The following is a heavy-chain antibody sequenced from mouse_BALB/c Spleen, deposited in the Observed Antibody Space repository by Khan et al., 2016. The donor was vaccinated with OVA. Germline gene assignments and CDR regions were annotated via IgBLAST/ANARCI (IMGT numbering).Heavy chain of an antibody. V-gene: IGHV9-2-1*01. CDR1: GYSFTDYS. J-gene: IGHJ4*01. CDR2: INTETGEP. CDR3: SRTTTADYAMDY. D-gene: IGHD1-1*01. Sequence: QIQLVQSGPELKKPGETVKISCKASGYSFTDYSMHWVKQAPGKGLKWMGWINTETGEPTYADDFKGRFAFSLETSATTAYLQINNLNNEDTATXFCSRTTTADYAMDYGGQGTSVTVSS.